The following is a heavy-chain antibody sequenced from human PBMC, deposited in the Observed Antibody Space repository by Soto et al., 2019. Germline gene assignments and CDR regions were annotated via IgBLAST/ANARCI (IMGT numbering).Heavy chain of an antibody. D-gene: IGHD3-9*01. V-gene: IGHV4-39*01. Sequence: SETLSLSCTVSGGSISSSGFSRGWVRQPPGKGLEWIGCAYYSGNTYYNPSLKSRVTISVDTSRNQFSLRLKSLTAADTAVYYCGRLEGLATISYYFDYWGQGALVTFSS. CDR2: AYYSGNT. CDR1: GGSISSSGFS. CDR3: GRLEGLATISYYFDY. J-gene: IGHJ4*02.